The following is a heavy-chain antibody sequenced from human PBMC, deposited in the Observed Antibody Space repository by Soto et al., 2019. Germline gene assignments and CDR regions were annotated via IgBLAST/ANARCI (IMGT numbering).Heavy chain of an antibody. V-gene: IGHV4-4*02. CDR3: ARDLGTGTDY. D-gene: IGHD1-1*01. CDR1: GDSITNNNW. J-gene: IGHJ4*02. CDR2: INHSGAT. Sequence: QVQLQESGPGLVKPSGTLSLTCAVSGDSITNNNWWSWVRQAPGKGLEWIGEINHSGATTYNPSLKSRATISVDPSNNPFSLKLTSVTAAETAVYFCARDLGTGTDYWGQGTLVTVAS.